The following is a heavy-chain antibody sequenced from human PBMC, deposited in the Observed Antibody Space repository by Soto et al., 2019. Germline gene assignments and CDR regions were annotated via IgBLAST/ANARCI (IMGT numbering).Heavy chain of an antibody. J-gene: IGHJ4*02. CDR2: INAGNGNT. D-gene: IGHD1-7*01. Sequence: ASVKVSCKASGYTFTSYAMHWVRQAPGQRLEWMGWINAGNGNTKYSQKFQGRVTITRDTSASTAYVELSSLRSEDTAVYYCAREINYSKYPRVIDYWGQVTLVTVSS. CDR1: GYTFTSYA. CDR3: AREINYSKYPRVIDY. V-gene: IGHV1-3*01.